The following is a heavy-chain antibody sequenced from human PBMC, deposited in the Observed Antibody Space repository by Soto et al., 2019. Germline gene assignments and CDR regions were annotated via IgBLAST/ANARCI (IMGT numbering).Heavy chain of an antibody. CDR2: IYYSGST. Sequence: PSETLSLTCTVSGGSISSGGYYWSWIRQHPGKGLEWIGYIYYSGSTNYNPSLKSRVTISVDTSKNQFSLKLSSVTAADTAVYYCARRDYGDYGMDVWGQGTTVTVSS. D-gene: IGHD4-17*01. CDR1: GGSISSGGYY. V-gene: IGHV4-61*08. CDR3: ARRDYGDYGMDV. J-gene: IGHJ6*02.